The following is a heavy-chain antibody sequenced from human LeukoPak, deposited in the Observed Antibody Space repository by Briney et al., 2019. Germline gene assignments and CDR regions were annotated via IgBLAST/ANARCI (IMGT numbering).Heavy chain of an antibody. V-gene: IGHV1-2*02. CDR2: INPNSGGT. CDR3: ARVRENGGRSTFDY. CDR1: GYTFTGYY. Sequence: ASVKVSCKASGYTFTGYYMHWVRQAPGQGLEWMGWINPNSGGTNYAQKFQGRVTMTRDTSISTAYMELSRLRSDDTAVYYCARVRENGGRSTFDYWGQGTLVTVSS. D-gene: IGHD2-8*01. J-gene: IGHJ4*02.